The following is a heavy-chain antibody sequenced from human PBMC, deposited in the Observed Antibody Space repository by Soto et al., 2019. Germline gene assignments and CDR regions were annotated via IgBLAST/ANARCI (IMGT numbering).Heavy chain of an antibody. CDR1: GGSISSGGYY. J-gene: IGHJ4*02. CDR3: ARGGYDLLDY. V-gene: IGHV4-31*03. D-gene: IGHD5-12*01. Sequence: SETLSLTCTVSGGSISSGGYYWSWIRQHPGKGLEWIGYIYYSGSTYYNPSLKSRVTISVDTSKNQFALKLSSVTAADTAVYYCARGGYDLLDYWGQGTLVTVSS. CDR2: IYYSGST.